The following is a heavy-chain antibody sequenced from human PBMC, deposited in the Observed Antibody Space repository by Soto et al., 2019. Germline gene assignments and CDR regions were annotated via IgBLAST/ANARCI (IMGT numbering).Heavy chain of an antibody. CDR3: AKSRDGYSFYYFYGMDV. V-gene: IGHV3-30*18. J-gene: IGHJ6*02. Sequence: QVQLVESGGGVVQPGRSLRLSCAASGFTFSNFGMHWDRQAPGKGLEWVAAILYDGSNTYYADSVKGRFTISRDNSKNTLYLEMNSLRAEDTAVYHCAKSRDGYSFYYFYGMDVWGQGTTVTVSS. CDR1: GFTFSNFG. D-gene: IGHD4-4*01. CDR2: ILYDGSNT.